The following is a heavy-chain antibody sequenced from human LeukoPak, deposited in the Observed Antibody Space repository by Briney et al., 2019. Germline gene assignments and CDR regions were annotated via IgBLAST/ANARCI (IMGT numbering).Heavy chain of an antibody. Sequence: SETLSLTCAVYGGSFSGYYWSWIRQPPGKGLEWIGEINHSGSTNYNPSLKSRVTISVDTSKNQFSLKLSSVTAADTAVYYCARGRGLPVDYWDQGTLVTVSS. D-gene: IGHD3-10*01. J-gene: IGHJ4*02. CDR2: INHSGST. CDR1: GGSFSGYY. CDR3: ARGRGLPVDY. V-gene: IGHV4-34*01.